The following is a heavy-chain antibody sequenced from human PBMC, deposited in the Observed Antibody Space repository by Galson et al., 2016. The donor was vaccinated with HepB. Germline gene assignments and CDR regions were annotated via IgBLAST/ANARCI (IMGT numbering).Heavy chain of an antibody. CDR3: ARVPSSTWYEDYYGMDV. CDR1: GATFSSYI. CDR2: IIPIFGTA. V-gene: IGHV1-69*13. Sequence: SVKVSCKASGATFSSYITNWVRQAPGQGLEWVGGIIPIFGTAKYAKEFQGRVTFTADESTSTAYMELSSLRSEDTAVYYCARVPSSTWYEDYYGMDVWGQGTTVTVSS. D-gene: IGHD6-13*01. J-gene: IGHJ6*02.